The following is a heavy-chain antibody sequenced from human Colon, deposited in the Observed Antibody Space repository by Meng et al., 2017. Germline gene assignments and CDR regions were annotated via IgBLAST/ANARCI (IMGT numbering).Heavy chain of an antibody. Sequence: SETLSLTCAISGDSVSSNSASWNWIRQSPSRGLEWLGRTYYRSKWYNASSESVKSRISFNADTSKNQLSLNLSSVTDADTAVYYCARELLVTRPLDHWGQGTLVTVSS. J-gene: IGHJ4*02. V-gene: IGHV6-1*01. CDR3: ARELLVTRPLDH. CDR1: GDSVSSNSAS. D-gene: IGHD2-21*02. CDR2: TYYRSKWYN.